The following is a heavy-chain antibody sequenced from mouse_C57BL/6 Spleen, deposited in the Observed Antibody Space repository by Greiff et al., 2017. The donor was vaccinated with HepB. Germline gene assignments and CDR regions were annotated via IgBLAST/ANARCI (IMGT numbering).Heavy chain of an antibody. Sequence: QVQLQQSGAELARPGASVKLSCKASGYTFTSYGISWVKQRTGQGLEWIGEIYPRSGNTYYNEKFKGKATLTADKSSSTAYMELRSLTSEDSAVYFCAREYYGSSYRYYFDYWGQGTTLTVSS. CDR1: GYTFTSYG. CDR3: AREYYGSSYRYYFDY. V-gene: IGHV1-81*01. CDR2: IYPRSGNT. D-gene: IGHD1-1*01. J-gene: IGHJ2*01.